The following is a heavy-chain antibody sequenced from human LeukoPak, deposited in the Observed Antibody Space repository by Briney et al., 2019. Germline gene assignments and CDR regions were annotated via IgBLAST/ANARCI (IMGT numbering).Heavy chain of an antibody. CDR3: ARDGAMAFPFDY. V-gene: IGHV3-21*04. D-gene: IGHD4/OR15-4a*01. CDR1: GFTFSSYS. CDR2: ISSSSSYI. J-gene: IGHJ4*02. Sequence: GGSLRLSCAASGFTFSSYSMNWVRQAPGKGLEWVSSISSSSSYIYYADSVKGRFTISRDNAKNSLYLQMNSLRADDTAVYYCARDGAMAFPFDYWGQGTLVTVSS.